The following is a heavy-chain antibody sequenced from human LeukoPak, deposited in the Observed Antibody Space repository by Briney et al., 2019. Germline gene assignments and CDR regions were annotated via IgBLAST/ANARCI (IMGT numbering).Heavy chain of an antibody. D-gene: IGHD1-14*01. J-gene: IGHJ5*02. CDR1: GVMFSDYW. Sequence: GGSLRLSCAASGVMFSDYWVTWVRQAPGKGLEWVANIKQDGSEKYYVDSVKGRFTISRDNARNSVHLQMNSLRVEDTAVYYCTRNRLVGGSDPWGQGTLVTVSS. CDR3: TRNRLVGGSDP. V-gene: IGHV3-7*01. CDR2: IKQDGSEK.